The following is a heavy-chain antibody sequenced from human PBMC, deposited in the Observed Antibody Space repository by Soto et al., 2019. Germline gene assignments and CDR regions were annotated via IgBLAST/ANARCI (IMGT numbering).Heavy chain of an antibody. J-gene: IGHJ6*02. CDR2: IYNSEST. Sequence: NPSETLSLTCTVSGGSISSGGYYWSWIRQHPGKGLEWIGYIYNSESTYYNPSLKSRVTISVDTSKNQFSLKLSSVTAADTAVYYCARLLYYYGMDVWGQGTTVTVSS. CDR3: ARLLYYYGMDV. V-gene: IGHV4-31*03. CDR1: GGSISSGGYY. D-gene: IGHD2-15*01.